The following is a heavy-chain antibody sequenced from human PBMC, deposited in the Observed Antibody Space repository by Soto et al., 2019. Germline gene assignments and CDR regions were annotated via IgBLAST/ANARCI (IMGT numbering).Heavy chain of an antibody. Sequence: EVQLVESGGGVVQPGGSLRLSCAASGFTFGDYWMHWVRQPPGKGPEWVSRMTADGRTIQYADSVKGRFTASRDNAKSTLYLQMNRLRAEDTAVYYCATAEVYYCCPGNMVTVSS. V-gene: IGHV3-74*03. CDR3: ATAEVYY. CDR1: GFTFGDYW. J-gene: IGHJ4*02. CDR2: MTADGRTI.